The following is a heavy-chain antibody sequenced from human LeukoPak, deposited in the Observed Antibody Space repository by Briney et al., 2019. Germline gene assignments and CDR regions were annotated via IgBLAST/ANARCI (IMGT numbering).Heavy chain of an antibody. D-gene: IGHD3-16*01. Sequence: GGSLRLSCAASGFIFSSYSMNWVRQAPGEGLEWVSSISSSSGYIYYADSVKGRFTISRDNAKNSLYLQMKSMRAEDTAVYYCARDLAIMITFGGDNYWGQGTLVTVSS. CDR2: ISSSSGYI. CDR3: ARDLAIMITFGGDNY. V-gene: IGHV3-21*01. CDR1: GFIFSSYS. J-gene: IGHJ4*02.